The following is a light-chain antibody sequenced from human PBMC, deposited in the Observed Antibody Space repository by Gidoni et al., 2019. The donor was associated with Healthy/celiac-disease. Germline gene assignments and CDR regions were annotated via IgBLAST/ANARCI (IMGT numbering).Light chain of an antibody. Sequence: QSVLTQPPSASGTPGQRVTISCSGSSSNIGKNTVNWYQQLPGKAPKLLTYSNNQRPSGVPDRFSGSKSGTSASLAISGLQSEDEADYYCAAWDDSLNDAVFGGGTQLTVL. CDR1: SSNIGKNT. CDR2: SNN. CDR3: AAWDDSLNDAV. V-gene: IGLV1-44*01. J-gene: IGLJ7*01.